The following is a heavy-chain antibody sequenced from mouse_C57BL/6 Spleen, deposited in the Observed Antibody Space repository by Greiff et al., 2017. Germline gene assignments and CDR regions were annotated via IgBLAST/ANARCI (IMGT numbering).Heavy chain of an antibody. CDR2: ISSGSSTI. Sequence: EVMLVESGGGLVKPGGSLKLSCAASGFTFSDYGMHWVRQAPEKGLEWVAYISSGSSTIYYADTVKGRFTISREDAKNTLFLQMTSLRSEDTAMDYCAREDYDCSSSWFAYWGTGTLVTVSA. CDR3: AREDYDCSSSWFAY. CDR1: GFTFSDYG. J-gene: IGHJ3*01. V-gene: IGHV5-17*01. D-gene: IGHD1-1*01.